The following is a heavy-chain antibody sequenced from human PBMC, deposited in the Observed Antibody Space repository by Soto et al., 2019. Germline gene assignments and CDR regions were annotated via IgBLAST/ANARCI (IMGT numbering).Heavy chain of an antibody. CDR1: GFTFSSYG. CDR2: ISKDGTYK. V-gene: IGHV3-30*18. CDR3: AKGGYGVVVEVDY. Sequence: QVQLVESGGGVVQPGRSLRLSCAASGFTFSSYGMHWVRQAPGKGLEWVAGISKDGTYKYYADSVKGRFTISRDNSDNTLYLEMNSLRAEDTAVYYCAKGGYGVVVEVDYWGQGTLVTVSS. J-gene: IGHJ4*02. D-gene: IGHD3-22*01.